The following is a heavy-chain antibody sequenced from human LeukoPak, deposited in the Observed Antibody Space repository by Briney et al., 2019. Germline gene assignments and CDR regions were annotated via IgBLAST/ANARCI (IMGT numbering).Heavy chain of an antibody. J-gene: IGHJ5*02. CDR1: GYTLTSHY. CDR3: VREGYYPSGSGDEKAFDH. Sequence: ASVKVSCKASGYTLTSHYMHWVRQAPGQGLEWMGLILPSGAGTIYAQKFQGRLTITMDTSTSTVYMDLSSLGSEDTAIYFCVREGYYPSGSGDEKAFDHWAQGTLVTVSS. D-gene: IGHD3-10*01. V-gene: IGHV1-46*01. CDR2: ILPSGAGT.